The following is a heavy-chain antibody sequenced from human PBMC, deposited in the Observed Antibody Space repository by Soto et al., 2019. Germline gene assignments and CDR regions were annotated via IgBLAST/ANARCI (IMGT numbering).Heavy chain of an antibody. V-gene: IGHV1-69*13. CDR3: ARDSSGSRTHYYYYGMDV. Sequence: GASVKVSCKASGGTFSSYAISWVRQAPGQGLEWMGGIIPIFGTANYARKFQGRVTITADESTSTAYMELSSLRSEDTAVYYCARDSSGSRTHYYYYGMDVWGQGTTVTVSS. J-gene: IGHJ6*02. CDR2: IIPIFGTA. D-gene: IGHD3-10*01. CDR1: GGTFSSYA.